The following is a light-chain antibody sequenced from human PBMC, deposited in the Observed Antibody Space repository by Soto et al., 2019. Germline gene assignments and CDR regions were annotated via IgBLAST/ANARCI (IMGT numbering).Light chain of an antibody. CDR3: YQYDSWT. V-gene: IGKV3-20*01. CDR1: QSFNSIY. J-gene: IGKJ1*01. CDR2: GAS. Sequence: EIVLTQSPCTLSLSPGERATLSCRASQSFNSIYLAWYQQKPGQAPRLLIYGASRRATGIPDRFSGSGSGTDFTLTISRLEPEDFAVYYCYQYDSWTFGQGTKVDIK.